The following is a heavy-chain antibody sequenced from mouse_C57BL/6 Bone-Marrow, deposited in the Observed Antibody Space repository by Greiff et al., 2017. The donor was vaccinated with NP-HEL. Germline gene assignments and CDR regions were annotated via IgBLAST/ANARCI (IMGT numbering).Heavy chain of an antibody. V-gene: IGHV1-52*01. D-gene: IGHD2-3*01. CDR1: GYTFTSYW. J-gene: IGHJ4*01. Sequence: VQLQQPGAELVRPGSSVKLSCKASGYTFTSYWLHWVKQRPIPGLEWIGNIDPSDSETHYNQKFKDKATLTVDKSSSTAYMQLSSLTSEDSAVYYCARYDGYPFYAMDYWGQGTSVTVSS. CDR2: IDPSDSET. CDR3: ARYDGYPFYAMDY.